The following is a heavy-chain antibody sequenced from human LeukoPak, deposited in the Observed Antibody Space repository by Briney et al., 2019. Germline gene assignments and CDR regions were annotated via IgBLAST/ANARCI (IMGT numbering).Heavy chain of an antibody. CDR2: IYLSGST. Sequence: SETLSLTCTVSGGSISSYYWSWIRQSPGKGLEWIGYIYLSGSTKYNPSLKSRVTISVDTSKNQFSLKLSSVTAADTAVYYCARVIAKQWLVQRWYFDLWGRGTLVTVSS. CDR3: ARVIAKQWLVQRWYFDL. J-gene: IGHJ2*01. V-gene: IGHV4-59*12. CDR1: GGSISSYY. D-gene: IGHD6-19*01.